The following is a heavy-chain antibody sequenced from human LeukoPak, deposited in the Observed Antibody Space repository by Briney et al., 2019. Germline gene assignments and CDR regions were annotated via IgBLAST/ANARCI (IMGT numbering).Heavy chain of an antibody. CDR2: IRYDGSNK. CDR3: AKDPLIEYSSSSLDY. V-gene: IGHV3-30*02. J-gene: IGHJ4*02. Sequence: GGSLRLSCAASGFTFSSYGMHWVRQAPGKGLEWVAFIRYDGSNKYYADSVKGRFTISRDNSKNTLHLQMNSLRAEDTAVYYCAKDPLIEYSSSSLDYWGQGTLVTVSS. CDR1: GFTFSSYG. D-gene: IGHD6-6*01.